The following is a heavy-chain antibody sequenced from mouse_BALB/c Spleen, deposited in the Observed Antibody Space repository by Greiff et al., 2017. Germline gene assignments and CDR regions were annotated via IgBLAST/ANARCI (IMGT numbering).Heavy chain of an antibody. CDR1: GFTFSSYA. CDR3: ARIRRGYFDV. Sequence: EVQGVESGGGLVKPGGSLKLSCAASGFTFSSYAMSWVRQSPEKRLEWVAEISSGGSYTYYPDTVTGRFTISRDNAKNTLYLEMSSLRSEDTAMYYCARIRRGYFDVWGAGTTVTVSS. J-gene: IGHJ1*01. CDR2: ISSGGSYT. D-gene: IGHD3-3*01. V-gene: IGHV5-9-4*01.